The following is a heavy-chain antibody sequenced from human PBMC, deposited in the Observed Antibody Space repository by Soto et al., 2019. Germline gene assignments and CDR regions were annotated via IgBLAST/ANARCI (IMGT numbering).Heavy chain of an antibody. CDR2: VNNDGRDT. D-gene: IGHD3-10*01. CDR1: GFSFSDYA. Sequence: EGTLRLCCSASGFSFSDYALHWVRQAPGKGLEFVSAVNNDGRDTYYADSVKGRFAISRDNSKNTLYLQMSRLRAEDTAVYYCGKQDDFGSDSLDYWGQGTLVTVSS. V-gene: IGHV3-64D*06. J-gene: IGHJ4*02. CDR3: GKQDDFGSDSLDY.